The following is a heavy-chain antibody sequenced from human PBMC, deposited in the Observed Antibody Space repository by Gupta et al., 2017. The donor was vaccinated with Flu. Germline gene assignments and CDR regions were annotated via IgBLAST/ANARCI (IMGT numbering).Heavy chain of an antibody. V-gene: IGHV4-31*03. CDR1: GASISSAYYY. Sequence: QVQLQESGPGLVKPSQTLSLTCIVSGASISSAYYYWSWIRQHPGKGLEWIGYMYYSGDTSYNPSLKSRITISIDTSNNQLSLKLTSVTAADTAVYYCARVSGNWAPDYYFYGMDVWGQGTTVTVSS. CDR2: MYYSGDT. CDR3: ARVSGNWAPDYYFYGMDV. J-gene: IGHJ6*02. D-gene: IGHD7-27*01.